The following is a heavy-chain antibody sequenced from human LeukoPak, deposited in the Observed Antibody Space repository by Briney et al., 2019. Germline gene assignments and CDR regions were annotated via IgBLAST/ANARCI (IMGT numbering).Heavy chain of an antibody. CDR2: INPSGGST. D-gene: IGHD2-2*01. CDR1: GYTFTSYY. V-gene: IGHV1-46*01. CDR3: FVVVPAATPVVFDY. Sequence: ASVKVSCKASGYTFTSYYMHWVRQAPGQGLEWMGIINPSGGSTSYAQKFQGRVTMTRDTSTSTVYMELSSLGSEDTAVYYCFVVVPAATPVVFDYWGQGTLVTVSS. J-gene: IGHJ4*02.